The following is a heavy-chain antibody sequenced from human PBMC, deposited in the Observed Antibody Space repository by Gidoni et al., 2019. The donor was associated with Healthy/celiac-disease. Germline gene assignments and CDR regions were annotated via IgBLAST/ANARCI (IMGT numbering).Heavy chain of an antibody. Sequence: QVQLVQSGAEVKKPGASVKVSCKASGYTFTSYGISWVRQAPGQGLEWMGWISAYNGNTNYAQKLQGRVTMTTDTSTSTAYMELRSLRSDDTAVYYCARDGSDYGDYFEGFERWFVVKRAFDIWGQGTMVTVSS. CDR3: ARDGSDYGDYFEGFERWFVVKRAFDI. V-gene: IGHV1-18*01. J-gene: IGHJ3*02. D-gene: IGHD4-17*01. CDR1: GYTFTSYG. CDR2: ISAYNGNT.